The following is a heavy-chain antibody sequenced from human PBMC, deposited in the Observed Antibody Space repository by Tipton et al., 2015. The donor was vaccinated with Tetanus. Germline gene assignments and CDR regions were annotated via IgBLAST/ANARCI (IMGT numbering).Heavy chain of an antibody. CDR3: ARGTGGAYCSSTTCYPFDY. D-gene: IGHD2-2*01. CDR1: GFIFNSYG. V-gene: IGHV3-33*01. CDR2: TWSHGGNI. Sequence: SLRLSCATSGFIFNSYGIHWVRQAPGKGLEWVAVTWSHGGNIYYADSVKGRCAVSRDNSTNTVYLQMNSLSAEDTAVYYCARGTGGAYCSSTTCYPFDYWGQGSLVAVSS. J-gene: IGHJ4*02.